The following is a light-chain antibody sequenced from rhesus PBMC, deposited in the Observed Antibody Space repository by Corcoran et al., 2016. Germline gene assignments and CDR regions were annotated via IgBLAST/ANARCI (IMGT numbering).Light chain of an antibody. CDR1: QSVSSS. J-gene: IGKJ3*01. V-gene: IGKV3-53*02. CDR2: GAS. CDR3: QEYSSSPFT. Sequence: QVILTQSPATLSLSPGERATLPCRASQSVSSSLAWYQPKPGQAPRPLLYGASSRATGNPDRFSGSGSGTEFTLTISILEPEDVAVYYCQEYSSSPFTFGPGTKLDIK.